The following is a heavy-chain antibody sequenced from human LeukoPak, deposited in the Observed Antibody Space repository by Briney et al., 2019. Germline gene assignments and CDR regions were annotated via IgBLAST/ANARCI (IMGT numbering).Heavy chain of an antibody. D-gene: IGHD4-11*01. CDR1: GDSISSGSYY. J-gene: IGHJ4*02. Sequence: PSETLSLTCTVSGDSISSGSYYWSWIRQPAGKGLEWIGRIYTSGSTNYNPSLKSRVIMSLDTSKNQFSLKLSSVTATDTAICYCARYYSNFEYYFDYWGQGILVTVSS. V-gene: IGHV4-61*02. CDR3: ARYYSNFEYYFDY. CDR2: IYTSGST.